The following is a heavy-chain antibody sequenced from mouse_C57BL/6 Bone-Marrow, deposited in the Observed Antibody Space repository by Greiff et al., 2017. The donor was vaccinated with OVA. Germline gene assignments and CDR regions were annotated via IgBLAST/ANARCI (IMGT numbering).Heavy chain of an antibody. Sequence: EVHLVESGGGLVQPGGSLKLSCAASGFTFSDYGMAWVRQAPRKGPEWVAFISNLAYSIYYADTVTSRFTISRENAKNTLYLEMSSLRSEDTAMYYCARLLGRGVDYWGQGTSVTVSS. D-gene: IGHD4-1*01. CDR3: ARLLGRGVDY. CDR1: GFTFSDYG. J-gene: IGHJ4*01. CDR2: ISNLAYSI. V-gene: IGHV5-15*01.